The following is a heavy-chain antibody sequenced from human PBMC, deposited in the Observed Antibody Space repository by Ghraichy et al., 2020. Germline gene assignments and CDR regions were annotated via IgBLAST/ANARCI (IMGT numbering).Heavy chain of an antibody. D-gene: IGHD3-10*01. CDR1: GFSLSTSGVG. CDR2: LYWDDDN. V-gene: IGHV2-5*02. Sequence: SGPTLVRPTQTLTLTCSFSGFSLSTSGVGVGWIRQPPGKALEWLALLYWDDDNRYSPSLKTRLSITRDPSKNQVILAMTNMDPVDTATYYCAHFYYYDSGNYGSNYFGAWGLGTLVTVSS. J-gene: IGHJ5*02. CDR3: AHFYYYDSGNYGSNYFGA.